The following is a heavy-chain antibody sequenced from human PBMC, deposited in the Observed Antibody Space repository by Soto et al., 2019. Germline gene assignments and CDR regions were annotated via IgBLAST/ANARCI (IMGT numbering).Heavy chain of an antibody. D-gene: IGHD6-19*01. Sequence: QLQLQESGPGLVKPSETLSLTCTVSGGSISSSSYYWGWIRQPPGKGLEWIGSIYYSGSTYYNPPLKSRVTTSVDTSKNQFSLRLSSVTAADTAVYYCASEQWLVTGGAFDIWGQGTMVTVSS. CDR3: ASEQWLVTGGAFDI. CDR2: IYYSGST. V-gene: IGHV4-39*01. CDR1: GGSISSSSYY. J-gene: IGHJ3*02.